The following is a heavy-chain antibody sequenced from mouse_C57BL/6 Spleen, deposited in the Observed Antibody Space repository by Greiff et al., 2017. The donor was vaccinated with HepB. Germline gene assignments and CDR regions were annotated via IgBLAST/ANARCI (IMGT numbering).Heavy chain of an antibody. J-gene: IGHJ4*01. D-gene: IGHD4-1*01. CDR2: ISSGSSTI. Sequence: DVKLVESGGGLVKPGGSLKLSCAASGFTFSDYGMHWVRQAPEKGLEWVAYISSGSSTIYYADTVKGRFTISRNNAKNTLFLQMTSLRSEDTAMYYCARKLPGGYAMDYWGQGTSVTVSS. CDR3: ARKLPGGYAMDY. V-gene: IGHV5-17*01. CDR1: GFTFSDYG.